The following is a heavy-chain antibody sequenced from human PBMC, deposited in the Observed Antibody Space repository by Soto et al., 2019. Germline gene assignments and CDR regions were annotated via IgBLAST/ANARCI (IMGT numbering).Heavy chain of an antibody. Sequence: QVQLVQSGAEVKKPGSSVKVSCKASGGTFSSHAISWVRQAPGQGLEWMGGLIPIFGTANYAQKFQGRVTITEDESTNTAYMYLSSLRSADTAVYYCASPDAYKGYYNGMDVWGQGTTVTVSS. CDR1: GGTFSSHA. V-gene: IGHV1-69*12. CDR3: ASPDAYKGYYNGMDV. D-gene: IGHD1-1*01. J-gene: IGHJ6*02. CDR2: LIPIFGTA.